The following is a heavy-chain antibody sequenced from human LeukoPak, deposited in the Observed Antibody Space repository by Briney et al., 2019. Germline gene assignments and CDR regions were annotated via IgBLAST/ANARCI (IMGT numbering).Heavy chain of an antibody. J-gene: IGHJ3*02. CDR3: ASYYCGGDCTDAFDI. D-gene: IGHD2-21*02. CDR1: GGSISSYY. Sequence: SETLSLTCTVSGGSISSYYWTWIRQPAGKGLEWIGRIYTSGSTNYNPSLKSRVTMSVDTSKNQFSLKLSSVTAADTAVYYCASYYCGGDCTDAFDIWGQGTMVTVSS. CDR2: IYTSGST. V-gene: IGHV4-4*07.